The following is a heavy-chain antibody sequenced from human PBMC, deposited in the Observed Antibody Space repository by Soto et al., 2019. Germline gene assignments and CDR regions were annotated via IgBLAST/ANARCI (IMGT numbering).Heavy chain of an antibody. Sequence: EVQLVDSGGGLVQPGGSLRLSCAASGFMFKNYWMSWVRQAPGKGLQWVANIKGDGSEKFYVDSVKGRFPISRDNVKNSLSLQMNSLRVGDTGVYYCARGLAAPDYWGQGILVTVSS. D-gene: IGHD6-25*01. CDR1: GFMFKNYW. J-gene: IGHJ4*02. CDR3: ARGLAAPDY. V-gene: IGHV3-7*01. CDR2: IKGDGSEK.